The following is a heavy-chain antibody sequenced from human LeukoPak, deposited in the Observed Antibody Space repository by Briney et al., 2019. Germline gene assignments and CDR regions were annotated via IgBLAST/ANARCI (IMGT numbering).Heavy chain of an antibody. Sequence: GASVKVSCKASGGTFSSYAISWVRQAPGQGLEWMGGIIPIFGTANYAQKFQGRVTITADESTSTAYMELSSLRSEDTAVYYCARDQGGSYYNWFDPWGQGTLVTVSS. D-gene: IGHD1-26*01. J-gene: IGHJ5*02. CDR3: ARDQGGSYYNWFDP. CDR1: GGTFSSYA. V-gene: IGHV1-69*13. CDR2: IIPIFGTA.